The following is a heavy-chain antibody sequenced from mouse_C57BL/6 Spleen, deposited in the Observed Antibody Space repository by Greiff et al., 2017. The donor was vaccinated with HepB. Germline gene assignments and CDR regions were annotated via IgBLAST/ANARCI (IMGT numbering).Heavy chain of an antibody. J-gene: IGHJ1*03. Sequence: VQLQQPGAELVKPGASVKMSCKASGYTFTSYWITWVKQRPGQGLEWIGDIYPGSGSTNYNEKFKSKATLTVDTSSSTAYMQLSSLTSEDSAVYYCARGVYDGYYVRNWYFDVWGTGTTVTVSS. CDR1: GYTFTSYW. CDR3: ARGVYDGYYVRNWYFDV. CDR2: IYPGSGST. V-gene: IGHV1-55*01. D-gene: IGHD2-3*01.